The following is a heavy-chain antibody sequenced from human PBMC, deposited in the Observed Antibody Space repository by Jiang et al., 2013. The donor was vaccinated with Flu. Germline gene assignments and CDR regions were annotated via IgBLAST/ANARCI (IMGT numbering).Heavy chain of an antibody. CDR3: ARDRDYGDPHAFDI. V-gene: IGHV4-61*01. J-gene: IGHJ3*02. CDR2: IYYSGST. Sequence: SGPGLVKPSETLSLTCTVSGGSVSSGSYYWSWIRQPPGKGLEWIGYIYYSGSTNYNPSLKSRVTISVDTSKNQFSLKLSSVTAADTAVYYCARDRDYGDPHAFDIWGQGTMVTVSP. CDR1: GGSVSSGSYY. D-gene: IGHD4-17*01.